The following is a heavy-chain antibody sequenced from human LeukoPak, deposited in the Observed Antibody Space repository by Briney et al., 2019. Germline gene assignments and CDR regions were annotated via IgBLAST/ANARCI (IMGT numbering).Heavy chain of an antibody. CDR2: ISSSSSYI. V-gene: IGHV3-21*01. D-gene: IGHD2-2*01. Sequence: PGGSLRLSCAASGFTFSIYSMNWVRQAPGKGLEWVSSISSSSSYIYYADSVKGRFTISRDNAKNSLYLQMNSLRAEDTAVYYCARGDNIVVVPAAYFTNYYYGMDVWGKGTTVTVSS. CDR1: GFTFSIYS. CDR3: ARGDNIVVVPAAYFTNYYYGMDV. J-gene: IGHJ6*04.